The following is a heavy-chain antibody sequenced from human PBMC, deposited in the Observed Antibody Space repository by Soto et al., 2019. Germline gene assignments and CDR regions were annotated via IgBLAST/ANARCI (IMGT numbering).Heavy chain of an antibody. Sequence: GGSLRLSCAASGFTFDDYAMHWVRQAPGKGLEWVSGISWNSGSIGYADSVKGRFTISRDNAKNSLYLQMNSLRAEDTALYYCAKDRVHYYYYMDVWGKGTTVTVSS. CDR3: AKDRVHYYYYMDV. CDR1: GFTFDDYA. J-gene: IGHJ6*03. V-gene: IGHV3-9*01. CDR2: ISWNSGSI.